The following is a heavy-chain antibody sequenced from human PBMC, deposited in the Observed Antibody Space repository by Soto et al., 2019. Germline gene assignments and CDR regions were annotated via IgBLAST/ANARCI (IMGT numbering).Heavy chain of an antibody. CDR2: MNPNSGNT. D-gene: IGHD6-19*01. V-gene: IGHV1-8*01. Sequence: GASVKVSCKASGYTFTSCDINWVRQATGQGLEWMGWMNPNSGNTGYAQKFQGRVTMTRNTSISTAYMELSSLRSEDTAVYYCAREVAGSGWYAWFDPWGQGTLVTVSS. CDR3: AREVAGSGWYAWFDP. J-gene: IGHJ5*02. CDR1: GYTFTSCD.